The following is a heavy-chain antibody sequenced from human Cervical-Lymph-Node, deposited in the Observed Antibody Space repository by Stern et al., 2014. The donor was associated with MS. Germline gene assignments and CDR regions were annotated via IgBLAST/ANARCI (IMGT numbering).Heavy chain of an antibody. CDR3: ARGAYCGGDCYWGWFDS. Sequence: VQLVESGAEVTKPWSSGKVSCKASGGTFSDYAISWVRQAPGQGLEWMGGIIPIFGSTDYAQNFQGRVTITADESTTTAYMDLSSLRSEDTAVYYCARGAYCGGDCYWGWFDSWGQGTLVTVSS. J-gene: IGHJ5*01. CDR1: GGTFSDYA. D-gene: IGHD2-21*02. V-gene: IGHV1-69*01. CDR2: IIPIFGST.